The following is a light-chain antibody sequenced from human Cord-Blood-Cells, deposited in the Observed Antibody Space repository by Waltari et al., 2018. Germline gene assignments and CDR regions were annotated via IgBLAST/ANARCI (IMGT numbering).Light chain of an antibody. J-gene: IGKJ4*01. CDR1: QSVSSY. CDR2: EAS. CDR3: QQRSNWPPLT. V-gene: IGKV3-11*01. Sequence: ELVLTQSPDTLSLSPGERATIPCRASQSVSSYLAWYQQKPGQAPRLLIVEASNRATGIPARFSGSGSGTDFTLTISSLEPEDFAVYYCQQRSNWPPLTFGGGTKVEIK.